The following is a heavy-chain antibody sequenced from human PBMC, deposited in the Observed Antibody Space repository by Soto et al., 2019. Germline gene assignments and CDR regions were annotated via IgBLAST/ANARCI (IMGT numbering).Heavy chain of an antibody. CDR3: ARGRLIITTDYFDY. Sequence: ASLNVSFKASGYTFTSYAMHWGRQAQGQRLEWMGWINAGNGNTKYSQKFQGRVTITRDTSASTAYMELSSLRSEDTAVYYCARGRLIITTDYFDYWGQGTLVTVSS. CDR1: GYTFTSYA. D-gene: IGHD2-2*01. CDR2: INAGNGNT. V-gene: IGHV1-3*01. J-gene: IGHJ4*02.